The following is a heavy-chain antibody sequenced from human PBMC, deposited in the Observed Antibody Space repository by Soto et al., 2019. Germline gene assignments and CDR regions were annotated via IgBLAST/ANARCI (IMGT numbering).Heavy chain of an antibody. D-gene: IGHD4-17*01. J-gene: IGHJ5*02. CDR3: ARDYGGNPGSFDP. Sequence: SLKVSCKASGGTFSSYAISWVRQAPGQGLEWMGGIIPIFGTANYAQKFQGRVTITADKSTSTAYMELSSLRSEDTAVYYCARDYGGNPGSFDPWGQGTLVTVSS. CDR1: GGTFSSYA. CDR2: IIPIFGTA. V-gene: IGHV1-69*06.